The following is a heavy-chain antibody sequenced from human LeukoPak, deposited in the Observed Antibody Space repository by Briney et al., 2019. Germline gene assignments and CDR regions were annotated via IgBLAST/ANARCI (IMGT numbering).Heavy chain of an antibody. CDR1: GFTFSSYA. Sequence: PGGSLRLSCAASGFTFSSYAMSWVRQAPGKGLEWVSLISGSGGSTYYADSVKGRFTISRDNAKNSLYLQMNSLRDEDTALYLCARSRTYDYWGQGTLVTVSS. J-gene: IGHJ4*02. CDR2: ISGSGGST. V-gene: IGHV3-23*01. CDR3: ARSRTYDY.